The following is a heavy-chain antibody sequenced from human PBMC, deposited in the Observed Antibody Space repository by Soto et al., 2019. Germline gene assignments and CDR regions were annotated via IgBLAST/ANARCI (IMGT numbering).Heavy chain of an antibody. D-gene: IGHD3-10*01. J-gene: IGHJ4*01. CDR1: GFAFGNYW. Sequence: EVQLVESGGDLVQPGGSLRLSCAASGFAFGNYWMSWVRQAPGKGLEWLATIKRDASEKKYVDSVKGRFTMSRDNAKNSLYLQMDSLRAEDTAVYYCATDSGYGSESSVNHYLDYWGHGTLVTVSS. CDR2: IKRDASEK. CDR3: ATDSGYGSESSVNHYLDY. V-gene: IGHV3-7*01.